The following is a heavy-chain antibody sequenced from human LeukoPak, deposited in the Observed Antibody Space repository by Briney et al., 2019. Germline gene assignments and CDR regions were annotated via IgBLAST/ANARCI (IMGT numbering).Heavy chain of an antibody. J-gene: IGHJ3*02. Sequence: SETLSLTCTVSGGSISSYYWSWIRQPPGKGLEWIGYIYYSGSTNYNPSLKSRVTISVDTSKNQFSLQLNSVTPEDTAVYYCARVPAGDAFDIWGQGTMVTVSS. D-gene: IGHD3-10*01. CDR1: GGSISSYY. CDR2: IYYSGST. V-gene: IGHV4-59*12. CDR3: ARVPAGDAFDI.